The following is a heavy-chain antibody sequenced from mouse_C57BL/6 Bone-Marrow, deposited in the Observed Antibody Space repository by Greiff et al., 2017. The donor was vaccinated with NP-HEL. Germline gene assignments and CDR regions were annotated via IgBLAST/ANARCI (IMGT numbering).Heavy chain of an antibody. CDR3: VRHGNYDYPYYAMDY. CDR2: IRSKSNNYAT. Sequence: EVQLVESGGGLVQPKGSLKLSCAASGFSFNTYAMNWVRQAPGKGLEWVARIRSKSNNYATYYADSVKDRFTISRDDSESMLYLQMNNLKTEDTAMYYCVRHGNYDYPYYAMDYWGQGTSVTVSS. J-gene: IGHJ4*01. CDR1: GFSFNTYA. D-gene: IGHD2-4*01. V-gene: IGHV10-1*01.